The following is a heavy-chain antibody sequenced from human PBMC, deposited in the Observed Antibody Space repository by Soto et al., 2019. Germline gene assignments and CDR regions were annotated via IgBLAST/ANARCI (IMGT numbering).Heavy chain of an antibody. D-gene: IGHD5-18*01. CDR3: AKGRREYTFGHMAAHYGMDV. Sequence: GGSLRLSCAASGFTFSSYSMNWVRQAPGKGLEWVSYISSSSSTIYYADSVKGRFTISRDNSKNTLYLQMNSLRPEDTAVYYCAKGRREYTFGHMAAHYGMDVWGQGTKVTVSS. CDR1: GFTFSSYS. CDR2: ISSSSSTI. J-gene: IGHJ6*02. V-gene: IGHV3-48*01.